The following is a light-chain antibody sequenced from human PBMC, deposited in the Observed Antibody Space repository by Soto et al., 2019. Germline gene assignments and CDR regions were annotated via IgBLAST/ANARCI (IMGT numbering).Light chain of an antibody. J-gene: IGKJ1*01. Sequence: DIVLTQSPLSLSVTPGETASISCRPSQGLLHSVGHIYVDWYLESPDQSPELLIYWASSRDSGVPDRFSGSGSGTNLTLNIRRVEAEDVGAYYCMQVLQPPWTFGEGTRVDIK. CDR3: MQVLQPPWT. CDR2: WAS. CDR1: QGLLHSVGHIY. V-gene: IGKV2-28*01.